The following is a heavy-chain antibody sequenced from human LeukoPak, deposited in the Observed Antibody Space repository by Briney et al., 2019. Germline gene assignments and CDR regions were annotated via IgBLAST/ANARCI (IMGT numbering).Heavy chain of an antibody. J-gene: IGHJ6*02. CDR3: ARDRVRPPYGSGSYYYGMDV. Sequence: SETLSLTCTVSGGSISSYYWSWIRQPAGKGLEWIGRIYTSGSTNYNPSLKSRVTMSVDTSKSQFSLKLSSVTAADTAVYYCARDRVRPPYGSGSYYYGMDVWGQGTTVTVSS. CDR1: GGSISSYY. D-gene: IGHD3-10*01. V-gene: IGHV4-4*07. CDR2: IYTSGST.